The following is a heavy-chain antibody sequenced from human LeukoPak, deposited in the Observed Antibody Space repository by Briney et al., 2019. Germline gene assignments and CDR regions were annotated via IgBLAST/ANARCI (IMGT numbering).Heavy chain of an antibody. D-gene: IGHD2-8*01. CDR1: GFTFASYA. Sequence: GGSLRLSCAASGFTFASYAMSWFRQAPGKGLEWVSSTSGSGGNTYYIDSVKGRFTISRDNSKNTLYLQMNSLRAEDTAVYYCARPVGITNRVMEDYWGHGTLVTVSS. J-gene: IGHJ4*01. CDR2: TSGSGGNT. V-gene: IGHV3-23*01. CDR3: ARPVGITNRVMEDY.